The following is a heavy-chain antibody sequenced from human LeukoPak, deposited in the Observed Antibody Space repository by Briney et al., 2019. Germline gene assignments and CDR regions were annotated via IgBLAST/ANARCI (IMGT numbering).Heavy chain of an antibody. D-gene: IGHD3-16*01. Sequence: SSETLSLTCTVSGGSISSYYWSWIRQPPGKGLEWIGYIYYSGSTNYNPSLKSRVTISVDTSKNQFSLKLSSVTAADTAVYYCARATGGGVGYFDYWGQGTLVTVSS. J-gene: IGHJ4*02. V-gene: IGHV4-59*01. CDR1: GGSISSYY. CDR2: IYYSGST. CDR3: ARATGGGVGYFDY.